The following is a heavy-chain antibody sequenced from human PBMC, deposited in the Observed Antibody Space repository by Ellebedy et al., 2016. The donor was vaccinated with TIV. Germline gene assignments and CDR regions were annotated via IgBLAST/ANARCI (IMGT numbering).Heavy chain of an antibody. CDR3: ARVVPVTGTIGVFDY. J-gene: IGHJ4*02. Sequence: MPSETLSLTCTVSGSSISSASSWGWIRQPPGKGLEWIGSVSHSGSTYYNLSLKSRVTISVDTSKSQFSLNLSPVTAADTAVYYCARVVPVTGTIGVFDYWGQGVLVTVSS. D-gene: IGHD1-1*01. CDR1: GSSISSASS. CDR2: VSHSGST. V-gene: IGHV4-38-2*02.